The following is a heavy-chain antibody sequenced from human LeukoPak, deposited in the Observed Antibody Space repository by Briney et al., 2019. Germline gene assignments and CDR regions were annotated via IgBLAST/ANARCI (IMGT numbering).Heavy chain of an antibody. Sequence: PGGSLRLSCTASGFTFSGHWMSWVRQAPGKGLEWVASIRQDGSEKHYVDSVEGRFIISRDNAKNPLHLQMNSLRAEDTAVYYCAKGSSRPPNAFDIWGQGTLVTVSS. CDR1: GFTFSGHW. CDR2: IRQDGSEK. CDR3: AKGSSRPPNAFDI. J-gene: IGHJ3*02. V-gene: IGHV3-7*01. D-gene: IGHD6-6*01.